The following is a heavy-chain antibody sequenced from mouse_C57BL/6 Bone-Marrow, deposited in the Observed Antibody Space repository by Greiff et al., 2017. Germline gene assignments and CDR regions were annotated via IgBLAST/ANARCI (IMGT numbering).Heavy chain of an antibody. CDR1: GISITTGNYR. V-gene: IGHV3-5*01. CDR3: AGGNYYAMDY. Sequence: EVQLQQSGPGLVKPSQTVFLTCTVTGISITTGNYRWSWIRQFPGNKLEWIGYIYYSGTITYNPSLTSRTTITRDTPKNQFFLEMNSLTAEDTATYYWAGGNYYAMDYWGQGTSVTVSS. J-gene: IGHJ4*01. CDR2: IYYSGTI.